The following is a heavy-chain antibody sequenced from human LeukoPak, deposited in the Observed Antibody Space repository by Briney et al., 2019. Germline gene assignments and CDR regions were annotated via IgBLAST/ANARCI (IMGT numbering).Heavy chain of an antibody. Sequence: ASVKVSCKASGYTFTSYYMHWVRQAPGQGLEWMGWISAYNGNTNYAQKLQGRVTMTTDTSTSTAYMELRSLRSDDTAVYYCARFYGSGSYRRVDYWGQGTLVTVSS. D-gene: IGHD3-10*01. CDR2: ISAYNGNT. J-gene: IGHJ4*02. CDR3: ARFYGSGSYRRVDY. V-gene: IGHV1-18*04. CDR1: GYTFTSYY.